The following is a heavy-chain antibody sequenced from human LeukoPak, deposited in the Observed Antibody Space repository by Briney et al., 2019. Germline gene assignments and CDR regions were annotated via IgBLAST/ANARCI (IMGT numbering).Heavy chain of an antibody. CDR1: GFTFSSYE. Sequence: GGSLRLSCAASGFTFSSYEMNWVRQAPGKGLERVSYISSSGSTIYYADSVKGRFTISRDNAKNSLYLQMNSLRAEDTAVYYCARGPDIVVVVAAAYFDYWGQGTLVTVSS. D-gene: IGHD2-15*01. J-gene: IGHJ4*02. V-gene: IGHV3-48*03. CDR3: ARGPDIVVVVAAAYFDY. CDR2: ISSSGSTI.